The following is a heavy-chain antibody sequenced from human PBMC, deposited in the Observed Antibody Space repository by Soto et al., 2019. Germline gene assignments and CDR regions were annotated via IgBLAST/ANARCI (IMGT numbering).Heavy chain of an antibody. CDR3: ARPRDYYDSSGYYYSLSLDY. J-gene: IGHJ4*02. CDR1: GGTFSSYA. D-gene: IGHD3-22*01. Sequence: GASVKVSCKASGGTFSSYAISWVRQAPGQGLEWMGGIIPIFGTANYAQKFQGRVTITADESTSTAYMELSSLRSEDTAVYYCARPRDYYDSSGYYYSLSLDYWGQGTLVTVSS. CDR2: IIPIFGTA. V-gene: IGHV1-69*13.